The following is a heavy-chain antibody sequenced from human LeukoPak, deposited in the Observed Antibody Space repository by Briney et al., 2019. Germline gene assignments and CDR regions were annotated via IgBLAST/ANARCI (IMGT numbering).Heavy chain of an antibody. CDR3: ARDGLSSGWYHFHAFDI. D-gene: IGHD6-19*01. Sequence: GGSLRLSCAASGFTFSSYAMHWDRQAPGKGLEWVAVISYDGSNKYYADSVKGRFTISRDNSKNTLYLQMNSLRAEDTAVYYCARDGLSSGWYHFHAFDIWGQGTMVTVSS. J-gene: IGHJ3*02. V-gene: IGHV3-30-3*01. CDR1: GFTFSSYA. CDR2: ISYDGSNK.